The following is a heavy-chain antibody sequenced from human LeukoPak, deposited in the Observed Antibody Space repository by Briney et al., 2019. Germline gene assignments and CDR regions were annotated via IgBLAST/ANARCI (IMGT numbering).Heavy chain of an antibody. V-gene: IGHV4-59*13. CDR3: ARSRGSWPDAFDI. Sequence: SETLSLTCTVSGGSISSYYWSWIRQPPGKGLEWIGYVFYSGSTNYNPSLKSRVTISVDTSKNQFSLKLSSVTAADTAVYYCARSRGSWPDAFDIWGQGTMVTVSS. J-gene: IGHJ3*02. CDR1: GGSISSYY. CDR2: VFYSGST. D-gene: IGHD6-13*01.